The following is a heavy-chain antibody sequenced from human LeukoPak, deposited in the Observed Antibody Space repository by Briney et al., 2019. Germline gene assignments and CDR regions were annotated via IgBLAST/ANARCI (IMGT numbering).Heavy chain of an antibody. Sequence: LETLSLTCAVYGGSFSGYYWSWIRQPPGKGLEWIGEINHSGSTNYNPSLKSRVTISVDTSKNQFSLKLSSVTAADTAVYYCARGLRWELLSWGQGTLVTVSS. CDR2: INHSGST. J-gene: IGHJ4*02. D-gene: IGHD1-26*01. V-gene: IGHV4-34*01. CDR1: GGSFSGYY. CDR3: ARGLRWELLS.